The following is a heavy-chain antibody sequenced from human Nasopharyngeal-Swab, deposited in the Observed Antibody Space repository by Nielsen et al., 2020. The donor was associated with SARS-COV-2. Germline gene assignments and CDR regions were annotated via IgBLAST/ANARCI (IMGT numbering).Heavy chain of an antibody. CDR3: AREGAGMDSGRHHASMYDPFDC. D-gene: IGHD3-10*01. Sequence: GGSLRLSCEVSGFTFSSYTMNWVRQAPGKGLEWVSSITSSGRYIYYAESLKDRFTISRDNANSTLYLQMNSLRTEDTAVYYCAREGAGMDSGRHHASMYDPFDCWGQGTLVTVSS. J-gene: IGHJ4*02. V-gene: IGHV3-21*01. CDR1: GFTFSSYT. CDR2: ITSSGRYI.